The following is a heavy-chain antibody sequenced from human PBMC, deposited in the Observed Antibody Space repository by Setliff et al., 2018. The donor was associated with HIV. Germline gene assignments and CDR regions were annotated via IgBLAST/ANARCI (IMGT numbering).Heavy chain of an antibody. D-gene: IGHD2-21*02. Sequence: SETLSLTCAVSGGSISSSNRWSWVRQAPGEGLEWIGEIHHSGTTYYNPSLRGRVTISVDRSRNQFSLTLNSVTAADTATYYCASRGIVVVTMSMPDEFFVHWGHGTLVTVSS. CDR2: IHHSGTT. V-gene: IGHV4-4*02. J-gene: IGHJ1*01. CDR1: GGSISSSNR. CDR3: ASRGIVVVTMSMPDEFFVH.